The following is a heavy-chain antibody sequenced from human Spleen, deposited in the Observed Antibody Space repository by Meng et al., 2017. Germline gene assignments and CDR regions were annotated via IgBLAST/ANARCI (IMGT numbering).Heavy chain of an antibody. CDR3: SRDLPLIAAAGLGWFDP. CDR2: IIPIVDIT. J-gene: IGHJ5*02. Sequence: QVQLVQSGAEVKKPGSSVKVSFKASGGTFSSYGINWVRQAPGQGLEWMGGIIPIVDITHYAQKFQGRVTITADKSTSTAYMELSSLRSEDTAVYYCSRDLPLIAAAGLGWFDPWGQGTLVTVSS. CDR1: GGTFSSYG. D-gene: IGHD6-13*01. V-gene: IGHV1-69*10.